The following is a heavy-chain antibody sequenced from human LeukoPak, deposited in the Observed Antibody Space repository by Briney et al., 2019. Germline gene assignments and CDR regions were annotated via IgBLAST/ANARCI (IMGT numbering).Heavy chain of an antibody. CDR3: AREEDSSSSCFDY. Sequence: GRSLRLSCAASGFTFSSYAMHWVRQAPDKGLEWVAVISYDGSNKYYADSVKGRFTISRDNSKNTLYLQMNSLRAEDTAVYYCAREEDSSSSCFDYWGQGTLVTVSS. D-gene: IGHD6-6*01. CDR2: ISYDGSNK. CDR1: GFTFSSYA. J-gene: IGHJ4*02. V-gene: IGHV3-30-3*01.